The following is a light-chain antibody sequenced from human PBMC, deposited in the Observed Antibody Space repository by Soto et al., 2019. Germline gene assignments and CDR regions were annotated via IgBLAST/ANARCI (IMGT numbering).Light chain of an antibody. J-gene: IGLJ2*01. CDR2: GNS. CDR3: QSYDSSLSGSRAV. V-gene: IGLV1-40*01. Sequence: QSVLTQPRSVSGAPGQRVTISCTGSSSNIGAGYDVHWYQQLPGTAPKLLIYGNSNRPSGVPDRFSGSKSGTSASLAITGLQAEDEADYYCQSYDSSLSGSRAVFGGGTKLTVL. CDR1: SSNIGAGYD.